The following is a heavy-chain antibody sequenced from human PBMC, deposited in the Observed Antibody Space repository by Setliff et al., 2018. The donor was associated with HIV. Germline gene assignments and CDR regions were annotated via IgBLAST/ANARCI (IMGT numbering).Heavy chain of an antibody. CDR1: GFTFSGYS. D-gene: IGHD2-15*01. V-gene: IGHV3-7*03. J-gene: IGHJ4*02. CDR2: IKGDGSKT. CDR3: VSTPGVFYFDF. Sequence: PGGSLRLSCAASGFTFSGYSMNWVRQAPGKGLEYVAHIKGDGSKTKYVDSVRGRFTISRDNAKKSLYLQMNSLRAEDTAVYYCVSTPGVFYFDFWGQGTPVTVSS.